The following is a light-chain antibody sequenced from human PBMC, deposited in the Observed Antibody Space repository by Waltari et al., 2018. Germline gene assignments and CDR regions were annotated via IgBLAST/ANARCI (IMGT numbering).Light chain of an antibody. CDR3: SSYTTGSTRYV. Sequence: QSALTQPASVSGSPGQSITISCTGPSSDIGAYNFVSWYQKHPGKAPKVMIYDVNNRPSGVSGRFSGSKSGNTASLTISGLQAEDEADYYCSSYTTGSTRYVFGSGTKVTVL. CDR2: DVN. J-gene: IGLJ1*01. CDR1: SSDIGAYNF. V-gene: IGLV2-14*03.